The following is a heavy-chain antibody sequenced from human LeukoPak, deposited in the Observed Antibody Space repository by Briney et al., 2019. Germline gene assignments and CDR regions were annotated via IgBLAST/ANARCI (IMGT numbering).Heavy chain of an antibody. CDR3: ARKGSGWTRGAFDI. CDR2: ISAYNGNT. V-gene: IGHV1-18*04. D-gene: IGHD6-19*01. J-gene: IGHJ3*02. Sequence: GASVKVSCKASGYTFTGYYMHWVRQAPGQGLEWMGWISAYNGNTNYAQKLQGRVTMTTDTSTSTAYMELRSLRSDDTAVYYCARKGSGWTRGAFDIWGQGTMVTVSS. CDR1: GYTFTGYY.